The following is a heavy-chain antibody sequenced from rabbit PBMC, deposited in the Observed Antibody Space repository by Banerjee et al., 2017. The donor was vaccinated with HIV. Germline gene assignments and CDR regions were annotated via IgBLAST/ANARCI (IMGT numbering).Heavy chain of an antibody. CDR3: ARDRHYTYVYAGDFYDTDYFNL. Sequence: QSLEESGGDLVKPGASLTLTCTASGFSFSSNYYMCWVRQAPGKGLEWIACIYAGSSGSTYYASWAKGRFTISKTSSTTVTLQMTSLTAADTATYFCARDRHYTYVYAGDFYDTDYFNLWGQGTLVTVS. CDR1: GFSFSSNYY. J-gene: IGHJ4*01. CDR2: IYAGSSGST. D-gene: IGHD6-1*01. V-gene: IGHV1S40*01.